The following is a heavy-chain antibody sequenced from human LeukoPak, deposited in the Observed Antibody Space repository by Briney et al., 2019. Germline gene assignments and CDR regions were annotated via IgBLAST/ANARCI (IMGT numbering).Heavy chain of an antibody. CDR3: AKSCSTSCYACDWFDP. Sequence: PGGSLRLSCAASGFTFSSYAMSWVRQAPGKGLEWVSAISGSGGSTYYADSVKGRFTISRDNSKNTLYLQMNSLRAEDTAVYYCAKSCSTSCYACDWFDPWGQGTLVTVSS. D-gene: IGHD2-2*01. J-gene: IGHJ5*02. CDR2: ISGSGGST. V-gene: IGHV3-23*01. CDR1: GFTFSSYA.